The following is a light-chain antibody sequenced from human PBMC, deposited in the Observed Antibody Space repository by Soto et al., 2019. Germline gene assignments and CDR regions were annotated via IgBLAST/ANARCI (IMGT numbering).Light chain of an antibody. Sequence: EIGLYQSPGTLSLSPGEGATLSCRASQSVSRNFVAWSQQQPGQAPRLLIHGAANRATGIPDRFTGSGSGTDFTLTISRLEPEDFAVYYCQQYTGLPRTFGQGTKVDIK. CDR2: GAA. J-gene: IGKJ1*01. CDR3: QQYTGLPRT. V-gene: IGKV3-20*01. CDR1: QSVSRNF.